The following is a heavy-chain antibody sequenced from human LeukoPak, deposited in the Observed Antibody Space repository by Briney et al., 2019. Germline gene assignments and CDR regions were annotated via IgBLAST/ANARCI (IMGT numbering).Heavy chain of an antibody. J-gene: IGHJ5*02. CDR2: IIPILGIA. Sequence: GASVKVSCKDSGGTFSSYAISWVRHAPGQGLELMGRIIPILGIANYAQKFQGRVTITADKSTSTAYMELSSLRSEDTAVYYCARDLGTVAQFDPWGQGTLVTVSS. V-gene: IGHV1-69*04. CDR1: GGTFSSYA. CDR3: ARDLGTVAQFDP. D-gene: IGHD4-23*01.